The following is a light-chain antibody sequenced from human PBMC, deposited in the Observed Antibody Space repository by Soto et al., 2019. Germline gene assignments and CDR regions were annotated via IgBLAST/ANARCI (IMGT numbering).Light chain of an antibody. CDR2: DVS. J-gene: IGKJ1*01. Sequence: DIQVTQSPSTLSASVGDSVTITCRASQTINNWLAWYQQKPGMAPKLLIFDVSNLEGGVPSRFSGSGSGTEFTLTISSLHPDDFATYYCQQYNSYSPWSFGQGTKVEIK. CDR3: QQYNSYSPWS. V-gene: IGKV1-5*01. CDR1: QTINNW.